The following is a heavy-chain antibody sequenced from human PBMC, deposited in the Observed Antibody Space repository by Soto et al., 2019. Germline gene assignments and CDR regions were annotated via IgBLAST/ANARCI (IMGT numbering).Heavy chain of an antibody. CDR3: AKDSSGWYGALDY. Sequence: GGSLRLSCAASGFTFSSYGMHWVRQAPGKGLEWVAVISYDGSNKYYADSVKGRFTISRDNSRNTLYLQMNSLRAEDTAVYYCAKDSSGWYGALDYWGQGTLVTVSS. J-gene: IGHJ4*02. CDR2: ISYDGSNK. CDR1: GFTFSSYG. D-gene: IGHD6-19*01. V-gene: IGHV3-30*18.